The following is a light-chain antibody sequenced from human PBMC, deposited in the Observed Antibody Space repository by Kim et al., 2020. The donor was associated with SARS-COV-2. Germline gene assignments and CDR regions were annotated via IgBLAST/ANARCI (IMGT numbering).Light chain of an antibody. CDR2: GAS. CDR1: QSISNNY. V-gene: IGKV3-20*01. Sequence: SPGQRPTLSCRASQSISNNYLAWYQQKPGQAPRLLIYGASNRATGIPDRFSGSGSGTDFTLTISGLDPEDFTVYYCQHYDGSLWTFGQGTKVEIK. J-gene: IGKJ1*01. CDR3: QHYDGSLWT.